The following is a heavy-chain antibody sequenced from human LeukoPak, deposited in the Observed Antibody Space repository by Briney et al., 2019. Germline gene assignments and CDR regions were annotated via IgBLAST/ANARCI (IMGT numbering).Heavy chain of an antibody. Sequence: ASVKVSCKASGGTFSSYAMSWVRQAPGKGLEWVSTISSSGGSTYYADSVKGRFTISRDNSKNTLYLQMNSLRAEDTAVYYCAKGGSYYHFDYWGQGTLVTVSS. J-gene: IGHJ4*02. CDR3: AKGGSYYHFDY. D-gene: IGHD1-26*01. CDR1: GGTFSSYA. CDR2: ISSSGGST. V-gene: IGHV3-23*01.